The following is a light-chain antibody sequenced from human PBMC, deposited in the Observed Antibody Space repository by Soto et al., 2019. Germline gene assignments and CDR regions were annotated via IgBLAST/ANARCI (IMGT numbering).Light chain of an antibody. J-gene: IGKJ1*01. CDR2: AAS. V-gene: IGKV1-17*01. CDR1: QGIRHD. CDR3: LQHNNHPWT. Sequence: DIQMTQSPSSLSASVGDRVTITCRASQGIRHDLGWYQQKPGKAPKRLIYAASSLQSGVPPRFSGSGSGTEFTLSISSLQPEDFATYYCLQHNNHPWTFGQGTKVEIK.